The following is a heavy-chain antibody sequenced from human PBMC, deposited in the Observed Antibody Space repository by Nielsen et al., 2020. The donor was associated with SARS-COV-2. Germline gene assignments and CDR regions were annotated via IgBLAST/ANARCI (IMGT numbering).Heavy chain of an antibody. Sequence: GESLKISCAASGFTFGRHAMSWVRQAPGKGLEWVSLIGTSGGSTYYADSVKGRFSISRDNSKNTLYLQMNSLRAEDTAVYYCARVGGTSLSEIDCWGQGTLVSVSS. CDR3: ARVGGTSLSEIDC. V-gene: IGHV3-23*01. D-gene: IGHD1-1*01. CDR2: IGTSGGST. CDR1: GFTFGRHA. J-gene: IGHJ4*02.